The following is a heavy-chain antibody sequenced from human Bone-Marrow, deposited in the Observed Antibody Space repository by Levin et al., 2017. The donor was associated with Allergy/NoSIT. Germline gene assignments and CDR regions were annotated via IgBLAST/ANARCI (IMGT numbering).Heavy chain of an antibody. CDR3: ARGIRSHLFSDS. J-gene: IGHJ4*02. CDR2: MNPISGNT. Sequence: ASVKVSCKASGYTFANYDVNWVRQATGQGLEYMGWMNPISGNTGYTPKFRGRVAMTADTPRNTASMEPSSLTSEDTAVYYCARGIRSHLFSDSWGQGTLVTVTS. D-gene: IGHD3-10*02. V-gene: IGHV1-8*01. CDR1: GYTFANYD.